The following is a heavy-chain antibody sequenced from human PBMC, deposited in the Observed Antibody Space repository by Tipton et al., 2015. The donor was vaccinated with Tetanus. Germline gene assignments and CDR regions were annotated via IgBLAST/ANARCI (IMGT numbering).Heavy chain of an antibody. J-gene: IGHJ6*02. D-gene: IGHD3-16*01. CDR1: GYTFIGYY. V-gene: IGHV1-2*02. Sequence: QLVQSGAEVKKPGASVNVSCKASGYTFIGYYIYWVRQAPRQGLERMGWIDPNSGGPVYAQKFQGRVTMTRDTSISTDCMGQRSLRSDGTAVYYCAQDRGEFIYCGRDVWGAGTTVTV. CDR2: IDPNSGGP. CDR3: AQDRGEFIYCGRDV.